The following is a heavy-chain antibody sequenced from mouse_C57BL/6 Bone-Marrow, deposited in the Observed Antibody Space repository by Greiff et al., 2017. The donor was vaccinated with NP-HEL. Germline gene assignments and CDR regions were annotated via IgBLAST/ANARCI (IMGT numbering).Heavy chain of an antibody. CDR1: GYTFTDYY. D-gene: IGHD4-1*01. CDR3: ARLGTGGRDY. V-gene: IGHV1-76*01. J-gene: IGHJ4*01. Sequence: QVQLKESGAELVRTGASVKLSCKASGYTFTDYYINWVKQRPGQGLEWIARIYPGSGNTYYNEKFKGKATLTADKSSSTAYMQLSSLTSEDSAVYFCARLGTGGRDYWGQGTSVTVSS. CDR2: IYPGSGNT.